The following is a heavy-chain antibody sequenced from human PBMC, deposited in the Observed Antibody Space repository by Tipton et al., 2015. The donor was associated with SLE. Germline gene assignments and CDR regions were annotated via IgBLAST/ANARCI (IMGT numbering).Heavy chain of an antibody. Sequence: TLSLTCTVSGGSISSGNYYWSWIRQPAGKGLEWIGRIYSSGSTYYNPSLKSRVTISVDTSKNQFSLKLTSVTAADTAVYYCARHWYSSSLGWFDPWGQGTLVTVSS. J-gene: IGHJ5*02. CDR2: IYSSGST. CDR1: GGSISSGNYY. D-gene: IGHD6-13*01. CDR3: ARHWYSSSLGWFDP. V-gene: IGHV4-61*02.